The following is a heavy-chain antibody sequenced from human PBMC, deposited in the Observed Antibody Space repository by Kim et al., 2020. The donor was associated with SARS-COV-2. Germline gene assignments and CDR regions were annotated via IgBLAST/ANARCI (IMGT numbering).Heavy chain of an antibody. CDR2: ISSRSSYI. D-gene: IGHD2-2*01. Sequence: GGSLRLSCAASGFTFSSYSMNWVRQAPGKGLEWVSSISSRSSYIYYADSVKGRFTISRDNAKNSLYLQMNSLRAEDTAVYYCASSTGYEKPYYYYGMDVWGQGTTVTVSS. J-gene: IGHJ6*02. V-gene: IGHV3-21*01. CDR3: ASSTGYEKPYYYYGMDV. CDR1: GFTFSSYS.